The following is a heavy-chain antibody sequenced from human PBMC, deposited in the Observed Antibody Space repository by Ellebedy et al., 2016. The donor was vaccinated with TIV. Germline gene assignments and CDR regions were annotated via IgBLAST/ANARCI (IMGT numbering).Heavy chain of an antibody. J-gene: IGHJ4*02. Sequence: PGGSLRLSCAASGFTFRSYSMNWVRQAPGKGLEWISYISSDSSKIVYADSVKGRFTVSRDNARNSLFLQMNSLRVEDTAVYYCAGKAPQFQFDYWGQGTLVTVSS. CDR1: GFTFRSYS. CDR2: ISSDSSKI. CDR3: AGKAPQFQFDY. V-gene: IGHV3-48*04. D-gene: IGHD4-23*01.